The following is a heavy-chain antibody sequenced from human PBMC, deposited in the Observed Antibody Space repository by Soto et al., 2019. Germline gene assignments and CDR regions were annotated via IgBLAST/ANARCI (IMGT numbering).Heavy chain of an antibody. J-gene: IGHJ4*02. V-gene: IGHV3-21*01. CDR2: ISSGSSYI. CDR3: ARRRAAAGTLTFDY. D-gene: IGHD6-13*01. CDR1: GFIFTGYN. Sequence: PGGSLRLSXAASGFIFTGYNMNWVRQAPGKGLEWVSSISSGSSYIYYADSVKGRFTISRDNAKNSLYLQMNTLRAEDTALHYCARRRAAAGTLTFDYWGQGTQVTVSS.